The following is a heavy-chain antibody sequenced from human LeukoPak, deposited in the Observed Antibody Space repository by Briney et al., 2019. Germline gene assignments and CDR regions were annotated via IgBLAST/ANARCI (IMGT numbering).Heavy chain of an antibody. Sequence: PGGSLRLSCAASGFTFDDYGMSWVRQAPGKGLEWVSGINWNGGSTGYVDSVKGRFTISRDNAKNSLYLQMNSLRAEDTALYYCAREKGSGYYQPPDYWGQGTLVTVSS. CDR1: GFTFDDYG. CDR3: AREKGSGYYQPPDY. V-gene: IGHV3-20*04. J-gene: IGHJ4*02. CDR2: INWNGGST. D-gene: IGHD3-22*01.